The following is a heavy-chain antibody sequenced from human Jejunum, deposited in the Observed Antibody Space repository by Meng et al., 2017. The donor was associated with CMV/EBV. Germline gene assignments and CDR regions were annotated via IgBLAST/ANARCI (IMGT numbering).Heavy chain of an antibody. D-gene: IGHD1-1*01. J-gene: IGHJ5*01. CDR2: INPSGGSA. Sequence: SGYTFTNNYIHWVRQAPGQGLEWMGLINPSGGSAAYAQRFQGRVTMTRDTSTTTVYMELSSLRSEDTAVYYCARGGTIITPWGWFESWGQGTLVTVSS. CDR1: GYTFTNNY. V-gene: IGHV1-46*01. CDR3: ARGGTIITPWGWFES.